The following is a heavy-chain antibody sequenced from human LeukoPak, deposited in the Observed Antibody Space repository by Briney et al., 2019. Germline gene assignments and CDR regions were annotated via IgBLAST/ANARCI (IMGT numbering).Heavy chain of an antibody. CDR1: GFTFSSYG. Sequence: SGGSLRLSCAASGFTFSSYGMHWVRQAPSKGLEWVAVISYDGSNKYYADSVKGRFTISRDNSKNTLYLQMNSLRAEDTAVYYCAKDLRGQWEYFQHWGQGTLVTVSS. D-gene: IGHD6-19*01. CDR3: AKDLRGQWEYFQH. V-gene: IGHV3-30*18. J-gene: IGHJ1*01. CDR2: ISYDGSNK.